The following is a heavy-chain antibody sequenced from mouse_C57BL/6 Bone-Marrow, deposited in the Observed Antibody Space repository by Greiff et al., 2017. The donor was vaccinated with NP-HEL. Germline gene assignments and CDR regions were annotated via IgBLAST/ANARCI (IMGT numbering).Heavy chain of an antibody. CDR3: ASRDYGSSYFDV. J-gene: IGHJ1*03. V-gene: IGHV1-69*01. CDR1: GYTFTSYW. D-gene: IGHD1-1*01. Sequence: QVQLQQPGAELVMPGASVKLSCKASGYTFTSYWMHWVKQRPGQGLEWIGEIDPSDSYTNYNQKFKGKATLTVDKSSSTPYMQLSSLTSEDSAVYYCASRDYGSSYFDVWGTGTTVTVSS. CDR2: IDPSDSYT.